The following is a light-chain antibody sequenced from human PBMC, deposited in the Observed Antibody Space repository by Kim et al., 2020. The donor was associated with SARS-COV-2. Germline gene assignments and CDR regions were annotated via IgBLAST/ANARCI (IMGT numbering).Light chain of an antibody. J-gene: IGKJ3*01. CDR2: AAS. V-gene: IGKV1-39*01. CDR3: QQSYITPFT. Sequence: AAVADRVTITCRTPPSISSHLTWYQQKPGRASKLLISAASTLQGGVPPSFSGSGSETDFTLTIISLQPEYFATYFCQQSYITPFTFGPGTKVDIK. CDR1: PSISSH.